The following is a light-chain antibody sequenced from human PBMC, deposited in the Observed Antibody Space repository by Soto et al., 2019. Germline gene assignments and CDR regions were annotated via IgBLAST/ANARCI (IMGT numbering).Light chain of an antibody. CDR2: KAS. CDR3: QQYSTYPWT. Sequence: DIQMTQSPSTLSASVGDRVTITCRASQSISSWLVWYQQKPGKDPKVVMYKASGLESGVPSRFSGSGSGTEFTLTISSLQHDDFATYYCQQYSTYPWTLGQGTKVEIK. J-gene: IGKJ1*01. V-gene: IGKV1-5*03. CDR1: QSISSW.